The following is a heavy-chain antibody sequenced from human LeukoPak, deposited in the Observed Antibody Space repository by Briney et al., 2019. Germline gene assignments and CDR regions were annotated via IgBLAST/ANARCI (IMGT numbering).Heavy chain of an antibody. D-gene: IGHD2/OR15-2a*01. CDR1: GFTFSSYG. V-gene: IGHV3-30*18. CDR3: AKYVSARGPPYALAV. CDR2: ISYDGSNK. Sequence: PGRSLRLSCAASGFTFSSYGMNWVRQAPGKGLEWVAVISYDGSNKYYADSVKGRFTISRGNSKNTLYLQMNSLRAEDTAVYYCAKYVSARGPPYALAVWGQGTTVTVSS. J-gene: IGHJ6*02.